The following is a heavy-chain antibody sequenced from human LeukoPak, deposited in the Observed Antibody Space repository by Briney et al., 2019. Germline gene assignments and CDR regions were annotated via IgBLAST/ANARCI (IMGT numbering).Heavy chain of an antibody. J-gene: IGHJ4*02. CDR1: GFTFSSYA. V-gene: IGHV3-30*04. CDR2: ISYDGSNK. CDR3: AKDRSKKTSGGVPASRAQYYFDY. Sequence: QTGGSLRLSCAASGFTFSSYAMHWVRQAPGKGLEWVAVISYDGSNKYYADSVKGRFTISRDNSKNTLYLQMNSLRAEDTALYYCAKDRSKKTSGGVPASRAQYYFDYWGQGTLVTVSS. D-gene: IGHD2-2*01.